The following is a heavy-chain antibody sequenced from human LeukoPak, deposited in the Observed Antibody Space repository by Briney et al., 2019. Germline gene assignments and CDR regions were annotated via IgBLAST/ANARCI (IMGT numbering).Heavy chain of an antibody. Sequence: HPGGSLRLSCAASGFTVSSNYMSWVRQAPGKGLEWASVIYSGGSTYYADSVKGRFTISRDNSKNTLYLQMNSLRAEDTAVYYCAKDLDRDFDYWGQGTLVTVSS. CDR3: AKDLDRDFDY. J-gene: IGHJ4*02. D-gene: IGHD3-10*01. CDR1: GFTVSSNY. V-gene: IGHV3-66*02. CDR2: IYSGGST.